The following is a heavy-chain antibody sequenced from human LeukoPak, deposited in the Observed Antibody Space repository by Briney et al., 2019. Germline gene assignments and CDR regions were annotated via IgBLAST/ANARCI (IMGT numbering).Heavy chain of an antibody. V-gene: IGHV4-61*02. J-gene: IGHJ4*02. CDR2: IYTTGST. CDR3: ATMNWNDGGYYFDY. CDR1: GASINSGSYY. Sequence: PSETLSLTCTVSGASINSGSYYWAWIRQPAGKGLEWIGRIYTTGSTNYNPSPKSRVPVSVDTSKNQFSLKLSSVTAADTAVYYCATMNWNDGGYYFDYWGQGTLATVSS. D-gene: IGHD1-1*01.